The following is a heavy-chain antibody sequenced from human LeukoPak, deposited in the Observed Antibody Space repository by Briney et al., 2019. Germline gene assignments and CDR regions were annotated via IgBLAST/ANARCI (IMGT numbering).Heavy chain of an antibody. CDR2: ISTSSSYI. Sequence: GGSLRLSCAASGFTFSSYSMNWVRRAPGKGLEWVSFISTSSSYIYYADSVKGRFTISRDNAKNSLYLQMNSLTAEDMAVYYCARASSSWYFFDYWGQGTLVTVSS. V-gene: IGHV3-21*01. J-gene: IGHJ4*02. CDR3: ARASSSWYFFDY. D-gene: IGHD6-13*01. CDR1: GFTFSSYS.